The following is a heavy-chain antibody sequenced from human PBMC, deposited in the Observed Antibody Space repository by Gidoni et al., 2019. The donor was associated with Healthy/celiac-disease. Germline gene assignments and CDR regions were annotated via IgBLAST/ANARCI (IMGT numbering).Heavy chain of an antibody. J-gene: IGHJ4*02. D-gene: IGHD4-17*01. V-gene: IGHV3-21*01. CDR3: ARDPGGDYATYHY. CDR1: GFTFSSYS. Sequence: EVQLVESGGGLVKPGGSLRLACAASGFTFSSYSMNWVRQAPGKGLEWVSSISSSGSTIYYADSVKGRFTISRDNAKNSLYLQMNSLRAEDTAVYYCARDPGGDYATYHYWGQGTLVTVSS. CDR2: ISSSGSTI.